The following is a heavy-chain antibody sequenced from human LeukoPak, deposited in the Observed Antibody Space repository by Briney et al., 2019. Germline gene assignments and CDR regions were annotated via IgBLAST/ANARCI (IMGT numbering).Heavy chain of an antibody. Sequence: GGSLRLSCAASGFTFSSYEMNWVRHAPGKGLEWVSYISSSGTTIYYGDSVKGRFTISRDNAKNSLYLHMNSLRAEDTAVYYCARDPRSSYGGYDYMDVWGKGTTVTVSS. CDR1: GFTFSSYE. D-gene: IGHD4/OR15-4a*01. CDR2: ISSSGTTI. J-gene: IGHJ6*03. V-gene: IGHV3-48*03. CDR3: ARDPRSSYGGYDYMDV.